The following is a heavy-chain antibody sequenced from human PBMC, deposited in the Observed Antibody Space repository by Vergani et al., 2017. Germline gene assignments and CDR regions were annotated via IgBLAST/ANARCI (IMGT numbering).Heavy chain of an antibody. D-gene: IGHD3-3*01. Sequence: EVQLVESGGGLVQPGGSLRLSCAASGFTFSSYEMNWVRQAPGKGLEWVSYISSSGNTIYYADSVKGRFTISRDNAKNSLYLQMNSLRAEDTAVYYCAXAASVILGVVTNLNWFDPWGQGTLVTVSS. V-gene: IGHV3-48*03. CDR3: AXAASVILGVVTNLNWFDP. CDR2: ISSSGNTI. CDR1: GFTFSSYE. J-gene: IGHJ5*02.